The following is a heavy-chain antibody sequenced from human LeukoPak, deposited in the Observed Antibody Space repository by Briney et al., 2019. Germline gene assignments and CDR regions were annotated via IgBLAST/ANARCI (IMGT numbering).Heavy chain of an antibody. Sequence: SETLSLTCTVSGGSISSSSYYWGWIRQPPGKGLEWIGSIYYSGRTYYNPSLKSRVTISVDTSKNQFSLKLSSVTAADTAVYYCARGPRYFDWLLIEPGTFDIWGQGTMVTVSS. CDR3: ARGPRYFDWLLIEPGTFDI. CDR1: GGSISSSSYY. D-gene: IGHD3-9*01. J-gene: IGHJ3*02. V-gene: IGHV4-39*07. CDR2: IYYSGRT.